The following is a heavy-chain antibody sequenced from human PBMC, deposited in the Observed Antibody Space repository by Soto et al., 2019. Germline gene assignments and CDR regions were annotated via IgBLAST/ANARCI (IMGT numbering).Heavy chain of an antibody. CDR1: GFTSSSYW. V-gene: IGHV3-7*01. CDR3: ARDSSGSYLVDY. CDR2: IKQDGSEK. Sequence: GGSLRLSCAAPGFTSSSYWMSWVRQAPGKGLEWVANIKQDGSEKYYVDSVKGRFTISRDNAKNSLYLQMNSLRAEDTAVYYCARDSSGSYLVDYWGQGTLVTVSS. J-gene: IGHJ4*02. D-gene: IGHD1-26*01.